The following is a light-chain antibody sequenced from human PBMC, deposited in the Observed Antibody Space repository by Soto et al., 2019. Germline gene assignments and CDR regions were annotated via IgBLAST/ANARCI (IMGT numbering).Light chain of an antibody. V-gene: IGKV2-28*01. J-gene: IGKJ3*01. Sequence: DIVMTQSPLSLPVTPGEPASISCRSSQSLLHSNGYNYLDWYLQNPGQSPQLLIYLGSNRASGVADRFSGSGSGTDFTLKISRVEAEDVGVSYCMQALQTPLFGPGTKVDIK. CDR2: LGS. CDR1: QSLLHSNGYNY. CDR3: MQALQTPL.